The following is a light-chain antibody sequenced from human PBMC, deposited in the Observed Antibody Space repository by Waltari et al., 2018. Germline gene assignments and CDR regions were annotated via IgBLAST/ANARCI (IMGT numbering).Light chain of an antibody. CDR1: NSNIGHNY. J-gene: IGLJ3*02. V-gene: IGLV1-47*01. CDR2: RDD. CDR3: AAWDGSLTGWV. Sequence: QSVLTQPPSTSGTPGQRVTLSCSGTNSNIGHNYVYWYQQLPGTAPKLLIYRDDQRPSVFPDLFSGSKFGTLAALAISGLRSEDEADYHCAAWDGSLTGWVFGGGTKLTVL.